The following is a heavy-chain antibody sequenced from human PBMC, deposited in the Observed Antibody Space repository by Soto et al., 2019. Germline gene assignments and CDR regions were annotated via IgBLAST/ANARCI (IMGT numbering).Heavy chain of an antibody. CDR3: ARGTVYYCPNDKCGFCFHY. J-gene: IGHJ4*02. V-gene: IGHV4-31*03. CDR1: GDSLRRGFHH. CDR2: IDTNGDT. D-gene: IGHD2-8*01. Sequence: QVQLQESGSGLLKPSQTLSLDCSVSGDSLRRGFHHWSWVRQTPGNGLQLIGYIDTNGDTNYDPSLRNRLNMSIVTTESRFALKVTSVTAEDTGVYDGARGTVYYCPNDKCGFCFHYWGQGAQVTVTS.